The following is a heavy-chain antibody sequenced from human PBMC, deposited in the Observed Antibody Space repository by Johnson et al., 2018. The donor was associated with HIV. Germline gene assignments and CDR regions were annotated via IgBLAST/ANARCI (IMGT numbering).Heavy chain of an antibody. D-gene: IGHD1-26*01. J-gene: IGHJ3*02. CDR2: IYSGGST. CDR3: ARVRRSGTYYVDAFDI. Sequence: VQLVESGGGLVKPGGSLRLSCAASGFTFSDYYMSWIRQAPGKGLEWVSVIYSGGSTYYADSVKGRFTISRDSSKNTLYLQMNSLRAEDTAVYYCARVRRSGTYYVDAFDIWGQGTMVTVSS. V-gene: IGHV3-66*01. CDR1: GFTFSDYY.